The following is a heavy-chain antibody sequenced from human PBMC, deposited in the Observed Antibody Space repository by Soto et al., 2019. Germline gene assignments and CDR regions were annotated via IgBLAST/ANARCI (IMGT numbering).Heavy chain of an antibody. J-gene: IGHJ4*02. CDR1: GFTFSSYA. D-gene: IGHD3-10*01. CDR3: AKGLRGFIMGELWGSDY. CDR2: ISGSGGST. Sequence: GGSLRLSCAASGFTFSSYAMSWVRQAPGKGLEWVSAISGSGGSTYYADSVKGRFTISRDNSKNTLYLQMNSLRAEDTAVYYCAKGLRGFIMGELWGSDYWGQGTLVTVSS. V-gene: IGHV3-23*01.